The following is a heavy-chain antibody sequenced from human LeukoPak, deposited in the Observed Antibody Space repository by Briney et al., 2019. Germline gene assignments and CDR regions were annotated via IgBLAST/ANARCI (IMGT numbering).Heavy chain of an antibody. CDR2: IIPIFGTA. V-gene: IGHV1-69*01. J-gene: IGHJ6*03. D-gene: IGHD2-21*01. Sequence: ASVKVSCKASGGTFISYAISWVRQARGQGLEWMGGIIPIFGTANYAQKFQGRVTITADESTSTAYMELSSLRSEDTAVYYCARGVLFYYYYYLDVWGKGTTVTVSS. CDR1: GGTFISYA. CDR3: ARGVLFYYYYYLDV.